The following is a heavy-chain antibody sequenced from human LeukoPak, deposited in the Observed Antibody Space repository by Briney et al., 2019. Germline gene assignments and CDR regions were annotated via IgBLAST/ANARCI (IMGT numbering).Heavy chain of an antibody. CDR2: ISYDGSNK. Sequence: GGSLRLSCAASGFTFSSYAMHWVRQAPGKGLGWVAVISYDGSNKYYADSVKGRFTISRDNSKNTLYLQMNSLRAEDTAVYYCAREGPGRLDYWGQGTLVTVSS. D-gene: IGHD2-8*02. CDR1: GFTFSSYA. J-gene: IGHJ4*02. V-gene: IGHV3-30-3*01. CDR3: AREGPGRLDY.